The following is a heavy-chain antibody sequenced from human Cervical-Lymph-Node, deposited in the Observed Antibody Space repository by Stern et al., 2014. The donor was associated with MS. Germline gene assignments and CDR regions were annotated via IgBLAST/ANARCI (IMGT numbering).Heavy chain of an antibody. D-gene: IGHD5-12*01. CDR2: IFPRDSNT. CDR3: ASSPATPSGYDRFDY. J-gene: IGHJ4*02. Sequence: VQLVQSGAEVKKPGESLKISCEASGYLFDDYWIGWVRQMSGRGLELVAIIFPRDSNTRYSPSVQGPVPISADKSIRTAYLQWSSLKASDPAMYYCASSPATPSGYDRFDYWGQGALVTVSS. CDR1: GYLFDDYW. V-gene: IGHV5-51*03.